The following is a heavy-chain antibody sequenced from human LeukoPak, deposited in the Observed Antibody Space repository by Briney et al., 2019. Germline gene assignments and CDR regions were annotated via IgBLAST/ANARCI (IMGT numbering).Heavy chain of an antibody. J-gene: IGHJ4*02. CDR1: GGSFSGYY. Sequence: SETLSLTCAVYGGSFSGYYWSWIRQPPGKGLEWIGEINHSGSTNYNPSLKSRVTISVDTSKNQFSLKLSSVTAADTAVYYSAGPRVVRGSYDYWGQGTLVTVSS. CDR2: INHSGST. V-gene: IGHV4-34*01. D-gene: IGHD3-10*01. CDR3: AGPRVVRGSYDY.